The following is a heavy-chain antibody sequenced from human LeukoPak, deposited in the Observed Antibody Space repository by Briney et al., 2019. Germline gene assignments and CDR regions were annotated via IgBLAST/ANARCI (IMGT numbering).Heavy chain of an antibody. D-gene: IGHD2-15*01. CDR3: AKDQSGHSYSPLDY. J-gene: IGHJ4*02. CDR2: MSGSGDST. CDR1: GFTFRNYA. Sequence: GGSLRLSCAASGFTFRNYAMTRVRQAPGKGLEWVSVMSGSGDSTYYANSVKGRFTISRDNSNNTLYLQMNSLRTEDTAVYYCAKDQSGHSYSPLDYWGQGTLVTVSS. V-gene: IGHV3-23*01.